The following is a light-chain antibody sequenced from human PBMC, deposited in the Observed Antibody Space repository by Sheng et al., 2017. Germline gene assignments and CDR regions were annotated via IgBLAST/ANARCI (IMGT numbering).Light chain of an antibody. CDR2: EDN. CDR3: TNQGV. Sequence: NFMLTQPHSVSESPGKTVTISCTRSSGSIASNYVQWYQQRPGSSPTNVMYEDNQRPSGVPDRFSGSIDSSSNSASLTISGLKTEDEADYYGTNQGVFGGGTKVTVL. J-gene: IGLJ3*02. CDR1: SGSIASNY. V-gene: IGLV6-57*01.